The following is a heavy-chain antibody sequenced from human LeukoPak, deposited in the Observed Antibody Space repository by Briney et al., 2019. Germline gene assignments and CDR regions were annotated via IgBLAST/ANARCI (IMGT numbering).Heavy chain of an antibody. CDR1: GFTFSSYW. V-gene: IGHV3-74*01. J-gene: IGHJ4*02. Sequence: GGSLRLSCAASGFTFSSYWMHWVRQAPGKGLVWVSRINSDGSSTSDADSVKGRFTISRDNAKNTLYLQMNSPRAEDTAVYYCARDFGVGTTMDYWGQGTLVTVSS. D-gene: IGHD3-3*01. CDR2: INSDGSST. CDR3: ARDFGVGTTMDY.